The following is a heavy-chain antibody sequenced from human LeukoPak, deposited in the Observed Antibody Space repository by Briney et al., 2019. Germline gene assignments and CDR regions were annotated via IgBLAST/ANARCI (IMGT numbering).Heavy chain of an antibody. CDR3: ARDSYDSSGIDY. J-gene: IGHJ4*02. V-gene: IGHV3-33*01. CDR2: IWYDGSNK. CDR1: GFTFSSYG. Sequence: GGSLRLSCAASGFTFSSYGMPWVRQAPGKGLEWVAVIWYDGSNKYYADSVKGRFTISRDNSKNTLYLQMNSLRAEDTAVYYCARDSYDSSGIDYWGQGTLVTVSS. D-gene: IGHD3-22*01.